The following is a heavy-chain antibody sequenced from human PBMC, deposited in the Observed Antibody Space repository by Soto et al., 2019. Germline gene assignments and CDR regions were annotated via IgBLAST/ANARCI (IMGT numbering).Heavy chain of an antibody. Sequence: PGGSLRLSCAASGFTFSSYEMNWVRQAPGKGLEWVSYISSSGSTIYYADSVKGRFTISRDNAKNSLYLQMNSLRAEDTAVYYCARDHFRFWSGYYYYYGMDVWGQGTTVTVSS. J-gene: IGHJ6*02. CDR3: ARDHFRFWSGYYYYYGMDV. CDR1: GFTFSSYE. V-gene: IGHV3-48*03. CDR2: ISSSGSTI. D-gene: IGHD3-3*01.